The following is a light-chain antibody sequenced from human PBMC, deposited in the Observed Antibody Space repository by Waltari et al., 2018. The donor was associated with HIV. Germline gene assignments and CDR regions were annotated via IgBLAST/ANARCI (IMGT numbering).Light chain of an antibody. Sequence: DIQMTQSPSSLSASVGDRVTISCRASQSISTYLNWYQQKPGRAPELLIYNGNILQGGVPSRFSGSGSGTDFTLSISSLQPEDFGTYYCQQSYSTLWTFGPGTKV. CDR3: QQSYSTLWT. CDR1: QSISTY. CDR2: NGN. V-gene: IGKV1-39*01. J-gene: IGKJ1*01.